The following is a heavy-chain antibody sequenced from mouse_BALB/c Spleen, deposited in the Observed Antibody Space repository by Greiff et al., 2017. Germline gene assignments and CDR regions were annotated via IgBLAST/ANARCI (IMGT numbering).Heavy chain of an antibody. J-gene: IGHJ2*01. V-gene: IGHV5-6*02. CDR2: ISSGGSYT. CDR3: ARHVGYNYFDY. D-gene: IGHD2-3*01. CDR1: GFTFSSYG. Sequence: DVMLVESGGDLVKPGGSLKLSCAASGFTFSSYGMSWVRQTPDKRLEWVATISSGGSYTYYPDSVKGRFTISRDNAKNTLYLQMSSLKSEDTAMYYCARHVGYNYFDYWGQGTTLTVSS.